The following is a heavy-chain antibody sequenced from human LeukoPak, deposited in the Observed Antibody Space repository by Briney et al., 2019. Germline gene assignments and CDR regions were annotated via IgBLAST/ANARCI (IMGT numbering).Heavy chain of an antibody. Sequence: GGPLRLSCAASGFTFSSYAMSWVRQAPGKGLEWVSVISGSGGTTYYADSVKGRFTISRDNSKNTLYLQMNCLRVEDTAVYYCAKDRAFGGVIGLDYWGQGTLVTVSS. CDR2: ISGSGGTT. CDR3: AKDRAFGGVIGLDY. V-gene: IGHV3-23*01. D-gene: IGHD3-16*02. J-gene: IGHJ4*02. CDR1: GFTFSSYA.